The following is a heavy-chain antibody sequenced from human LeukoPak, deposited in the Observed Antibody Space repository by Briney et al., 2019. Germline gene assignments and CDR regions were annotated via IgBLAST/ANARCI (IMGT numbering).Heavy chain of an antibody. CDR1: GFTVSSNY. CDR2: IYSGGST. Sequence: GGSLRLSCAASGFTVSSNYMSWVRQAPGKGLEWVSVIYSGGSTYYADSVKGRFTISRDNSKNTLYLQMNSLRAEDTAVYYCARDNSRTAALDAFNIWGQGTVVTVSS. J-gene: IGHJ3*02. D-gene: IGHD6-13*01. CDR3: ARDNSRTAALDAFNI. V-gene: IGHV3-53*01.